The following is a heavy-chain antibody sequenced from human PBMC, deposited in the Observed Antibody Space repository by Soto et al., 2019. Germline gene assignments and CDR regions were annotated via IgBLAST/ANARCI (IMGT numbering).Heavy chain of an antibody. V-gene: IGHV3-7*01. Sequence: EVQLVESGGGLVQPGGYLRLSCGASGFTFSSYWMNWVRQAPGKGLEWVANIKQDGSETSYVDSVKGRFTISRDNAKNSLYLQMDSLRAEDTAVYYCARVDDSAWYTRDYWGQGTLVTVSS. D-gene: IGHD6-19*01. J-gene: IGHJ4*02. CDR2: IKQDGSET. CDR3: ARVDDSAWYTRDY. CDR1: GFTFSSYW.